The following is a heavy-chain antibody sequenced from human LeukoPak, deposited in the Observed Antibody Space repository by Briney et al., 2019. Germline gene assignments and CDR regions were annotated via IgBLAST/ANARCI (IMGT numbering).Heavy chain of an antibody. V-gene: IGHV4-39*07. Sequence: ETPSLTCTVSGGSISSNSYYWGWIRQPPGKGLEWIGSIYYSGSTYYNPSLKSRVTISVDTSKNQFSLKLSSVTAADTAVYYCARQKGDSCSSPDYWGQGTLDRVSS. CDR2: IYYSGST. D-gene: IGHD6-6*01. CDR1: GGSISSNSYY. CDR3: ARQKGDSCSSPDY. J-gene: IGHJ4*02.